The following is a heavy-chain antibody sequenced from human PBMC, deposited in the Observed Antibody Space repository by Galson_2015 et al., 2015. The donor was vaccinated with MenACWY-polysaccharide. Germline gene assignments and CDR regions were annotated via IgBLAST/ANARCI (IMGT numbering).Heavy chain of an antibody. CDR3: ARAIAVAGQRRDFDL. CDR2: INYSGST. V-gene: IGHV4-61*08. J-gene: IGHJ2*01. CDR1: GGSINDNDNY. Sequence: ETLSLTCTVSGGSINDNDNYWSWIRRPPGKGLEWVGHINYSGSTNHNPSLKSRVTMSVDTSKNQFSLNLTSVTDADTAVYYCARAIAVAGQRRDFDLWGRGTLVTVSS. D-gene: IGHD6-19*01.